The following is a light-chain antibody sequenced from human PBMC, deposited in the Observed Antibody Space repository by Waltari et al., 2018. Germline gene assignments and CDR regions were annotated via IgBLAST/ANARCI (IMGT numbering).Light chain of an antibody. Sequence: QSALTLPGPVSGSPAPSVPPPCTRTTRPIGGYHFVSWYPQHPGKAPKVLIYDLSKRPSGVPDRFSGSKSGNTASLTISGLQAEDEADYHCCSYAGSYTLVFGGGTKLTVL. CDR3: CSYAGSYTLV. CDR1: TRPIGGYHF. CDR2: DLS. V-gene: IGLV2-11*01. J-gene: IGLJ3*02.